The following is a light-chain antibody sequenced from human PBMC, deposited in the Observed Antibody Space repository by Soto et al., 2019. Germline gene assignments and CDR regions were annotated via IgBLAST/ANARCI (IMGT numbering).Light chain of an antibody. Sequence: EIVLTQSPATLSLSPGERATLSCRASQSVSSYLAWYQQKPGQAPRLLIYDASNRATGIPARFSGSGSGTEFTLTISSLEHEDFAVYYCQQRSNWPPWTFGQGTKVEIK. J-gene: IGKJ1*01. CDR1: QSVSSY. V-gene: IGKV3-11*01. CDR2: DAS. CDR3: QQRSNWPPWT.